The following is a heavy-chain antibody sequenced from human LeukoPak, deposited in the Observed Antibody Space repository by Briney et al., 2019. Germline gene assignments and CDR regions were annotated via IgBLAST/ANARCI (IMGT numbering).Heavy chain of an antibody. D-gene: IGHD3-10*01. Sequence: XSWVRQXPGQGLEWMGWISAYNGNTNYAQKLQGRVTMTTDTSTSTAYMELRSLRSDDTAVYYCARGFYYGGFDPWGQGTLVTVSS. V-gene: IGHV1-18*01. CDR3: ARGFYYGGFDP. J-gene: IGHJ5*02. CDR2: ISAYNGNT.